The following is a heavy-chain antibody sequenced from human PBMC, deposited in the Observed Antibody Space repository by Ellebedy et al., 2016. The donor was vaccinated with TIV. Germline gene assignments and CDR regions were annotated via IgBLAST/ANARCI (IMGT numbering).Heavy chain of an antibody. CDR2: IKQDGSDK. J-gene: IGHJ4*02. CDR1: GFTFTNYW. CDR3: ARGTTSGATYFDS. Sequence: GESLKISCAASGFTFTNYWMNWVRQAPGKGLEWVARIKQDGSDKYYVDSVKGRFTISKDNAKNSLSLQMNSLRAEDTAVYYCARGTTSGATYFDSWGQGTLITVSS. D-gene: IGHD3-16*01. V-gene: IGHV3-7*03.